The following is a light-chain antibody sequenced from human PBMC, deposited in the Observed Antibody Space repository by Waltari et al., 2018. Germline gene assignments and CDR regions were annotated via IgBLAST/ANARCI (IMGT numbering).Light chain of an antibody. V-gene: IGKV3D-20*01. Sequence: EIVLTQTPATLSLSPGERATLPCGARQSVSSSYLAWYQQKPGLAPRLLIYDASSRATGIPDRFSGSGSGTDFTLTISRLEPEDFAVYYCQQYGSSPFTFGPGTKVDIK. J-gene: IGKJ3*01. CDR3: QQYGSSPFT. CDR1: QSVSSSY. CDR2: DAS.